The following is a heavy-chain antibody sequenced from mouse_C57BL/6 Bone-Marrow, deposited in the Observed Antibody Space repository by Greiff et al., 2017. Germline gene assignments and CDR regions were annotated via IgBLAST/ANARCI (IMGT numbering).Heavy chain of an antibody. CDR2: MYPRDGST. CDR1: GYTFTSYD. D-gene: IGHD1-1*01. V-gene: IGHV1-85*01. Sequence: QVQLQQSGPELVKPGASVKLSCKASGYTFTSYDINWVKQRPGQGLEWIGWMYPRDGSTKYNEKFKGKATLTVETSASTAYMEFHRLTSEDSAVYFCARDYGSSYWYFDVWGTGTTVTVSS. CDR3: ARDYGSSYWYFDV. J-gene: IGHJ1*03.